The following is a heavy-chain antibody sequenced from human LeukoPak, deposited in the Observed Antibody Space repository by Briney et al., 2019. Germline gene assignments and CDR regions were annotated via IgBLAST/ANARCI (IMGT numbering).Heavy chain of an antibody. CDR3: AKRYSQGTFDY. D-gene: IGHD5-18*01. CDR1: GFTFSSYA. CDR2: ISGGGGTT. Sequence: PGGSLRLSCAASGFTFSSYAMSWVRQAPGKGLEWVSAISGGGGTTVYADSVKGRFTISRDNSKNTLFLQMNSLRAEDTDIYYCAKRYSQGTFDYWGQGTLVTVSS. J-gene: IGHJ4*02. V-gene: IGHV3-23*01.